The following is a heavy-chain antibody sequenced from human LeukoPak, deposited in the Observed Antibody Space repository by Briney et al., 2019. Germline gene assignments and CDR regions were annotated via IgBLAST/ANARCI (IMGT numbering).Heavy chain of an antibody. D-gene: IGHD6-19*01. CDR2: MNPNSGNT. CDR1: GYTFTSYD. Sequence: GASVKVSCRASGYTFTSYDINWVRQATGQGLERMGWMNPNSGNTGYAQKFQGRVTMTRNTSISTAYMELSSLRSEDTAVYYCALSSSGWSQTYDYWGQGTLVTVSS. CDR3: ALSSSGWSQTYDY. V-gene: IGHV1-8*01. J-gene: IGHJ4*02.